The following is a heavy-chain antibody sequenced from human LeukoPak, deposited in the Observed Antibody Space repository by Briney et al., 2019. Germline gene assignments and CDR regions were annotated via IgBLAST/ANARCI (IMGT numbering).Heavy chain of an antibody. J-gene: IGHJ4*02. CDR1: GFTFSSYE. Sequence: GGSLRLSCAGSGFTFSSYEMNWVRQAPGKGLEWVSYISSSGRAIYHADSVKGRFTISRDNAKNSLYLQMNSLRAEDTAVYYCARLTFGGVIGFDYWGQGTLVTVSS. CDR2: ISSSGRAI. CDR3: ARLTFGGVIGFDY. D-gene: IGHD3-16*02. V-gene: IGHV3-48*03.